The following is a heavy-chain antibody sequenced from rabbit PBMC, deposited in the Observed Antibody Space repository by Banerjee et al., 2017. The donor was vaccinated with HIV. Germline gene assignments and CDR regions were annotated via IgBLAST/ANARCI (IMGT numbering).Heavy chain of an antibody. J-gene: IGHJ3*01. CDR2: IDGGSSGST. V-gene: IGHV1S40*01. CDR1: GFSFSSYH. CDR3: ARGDGTVDATNYLGANRGFGL. Sequence: QSLEESGGDLVKPGASLTLTCTASGFSFSSYHMCWVRQAPGKGLEWIGCIDGGSSGSTYYASWAKGRFTISKTSSTTVTLQMTSLTAADTATYFCARGDGTVDATNYLGANRGFGLWGQGTLVTVS. D-gene: IGHD7-1*01.